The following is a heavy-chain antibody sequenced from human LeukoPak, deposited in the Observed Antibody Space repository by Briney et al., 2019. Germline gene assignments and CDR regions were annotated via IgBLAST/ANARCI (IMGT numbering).Heavy chain of an antibody. D-gene: IGHD3-16*01. CDR2: ISSSSSYI. CDR1: GFTFSSYA. J-gene: IGHJ4*02. CDR3: ARDEDYVWGSPEY. V-gene: IGHV3-21*01. Sequence: PGGSLRLSCAASGFTFSSYAMSWVRQAPGKGLEWVSSISSSSSYIYYADSVKGRFTISRDNAKNSLYLQMNSLRAEDTAVYYCARDEDYVWGSPEYWGQGTLVTVSS.